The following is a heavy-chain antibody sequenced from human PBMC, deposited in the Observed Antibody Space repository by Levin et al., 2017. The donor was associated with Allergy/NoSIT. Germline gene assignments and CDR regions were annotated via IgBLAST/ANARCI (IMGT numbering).Heavy chain of an antibody. D-gene: IGHD3-22*01. V-gene: IGHV4-30-4*01. CDR1: GGSISSGDYY. CDR2: IYYSGST. CDR3: ARAYYDDSSGYSDY. Sequence: SCTVSGGSISSGDYYWSWIRQPPGKGLEWIGYIYYSGSTYYNPSLKSRVTISVDTSKNQFSLKLSSVTAADTAVYYCARAYYDDSSGYSDYWGQGTLVTVSS. J-gene: IGHJ4*02.